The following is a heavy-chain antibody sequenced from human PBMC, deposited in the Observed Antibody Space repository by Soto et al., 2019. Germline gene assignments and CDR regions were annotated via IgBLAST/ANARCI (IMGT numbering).Heavy chain of an antibody. J-gene: IGHJ4*02. CDR3: AREGSYHYFDY. V-gene: IGHV4-31*03. D-gene: IGHD1-26*01. CDR2: IYYTGRT. Sequence: QVQLQESGPGLVKPSQTLSLACTVSDGSVSRGGYYWSWLRQSPGQGLEWIGNIYYTGRTSYNPSLKSRVTISLETSKRHFSLRLASVSAADTALYYCAREGSYHYFDYWGQGALVTVSS. CDR1: DGSVSRGGYY.